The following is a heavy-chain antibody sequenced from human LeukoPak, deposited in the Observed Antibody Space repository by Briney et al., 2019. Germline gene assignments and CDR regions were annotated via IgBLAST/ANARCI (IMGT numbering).Heavy chain of an antibody. CDR1: GFIFSSYW. CDR2: INQDGSEK. D-gene: IGHD3-22*01. CDR3: AYGSYYDSSGSLFDY. Sequence: GGSLRLSCAASGFIFSSYWMSWVRQAPGKGLEWVANINQDGSEKNYVDSVKGRFTISRDNAKNSLYLQMNSLRAEDTAVYYCAYGSYYDSSGSLFDYWGQGTLVTVSS. J-gene: IGHJ4*02. V-gene: IGHV3-7*01.